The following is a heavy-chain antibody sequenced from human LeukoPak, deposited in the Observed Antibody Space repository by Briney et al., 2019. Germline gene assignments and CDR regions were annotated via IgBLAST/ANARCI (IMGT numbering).Heavy chain of an antibody. CDR2: IKQDGSEK. J-gene: IGHJ6*02. D-gene: IGHD1-1*01. Sequence: QPGGSLRLSCAASGFTFSSYWMSWVRQAPGKGLEWVANIKQDGSEKYYVDSVKGRFTISRNNAKNSLYLQMNSLRAEDTAVYYCARVNWNDVDYYYYGMDVWGQGTTVTVSS. CDR3: ARVNWNDVDYYYYGMDV. CDR1: GFTFSSYW. V-gene: IGHV3-7*01.